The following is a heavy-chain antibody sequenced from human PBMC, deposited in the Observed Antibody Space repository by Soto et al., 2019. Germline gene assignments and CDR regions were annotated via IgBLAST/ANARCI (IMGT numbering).Heavy chain of an antibody. D-gene: IGHD5-18*01. CDR3: AKMTSDSYGRNYGMDV. CDR2: LRDSGVSP. V-gene: IGHV3-23*01. CDR1: GFPFSSYA. J-gene: IGHJ6*02. Sequence: PXGSLILSYAGSGFPFSSYAMSWVRQAPEKGLEWVSALRDSGVSPYYADSVKGRFTISRDNSKNTLYLQMDSLRVEDTALYYCAKMTSDSYGRNYGMDVWGQGSTVTVSS.